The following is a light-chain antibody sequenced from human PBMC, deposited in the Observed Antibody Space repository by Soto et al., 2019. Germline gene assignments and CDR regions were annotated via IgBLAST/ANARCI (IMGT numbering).Light chain of an antibody. CDR3: AAWDDGLNGTV. Sequence: QSVLTQPPSASGTPGQRVTLSCSGSSSNIGSNTVNWYQQLPGTAPKLLIYSNNQRPSGVPDRFSGSKSGTSAPLAISGLQSEDEADYYCAAWDDGLNGTVFGGGTKLTVL. J-gene: IGLJ2*01. V-gene: IGLV1-44*01. CDR2: SNN. CDR1: SSNIGSNT.